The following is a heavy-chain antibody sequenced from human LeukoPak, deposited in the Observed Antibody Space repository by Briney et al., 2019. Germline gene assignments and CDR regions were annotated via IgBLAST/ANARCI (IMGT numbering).Heavy chain of an antibody. J-gene: IGHJ4*02. CDR2: INPNRGGT. Sequence: GASGKVSCKASGYTFTGYYMHWVRQAPGQGLEWMGWINPNRGGTNYAQKVQGRVTMTRDTSISTAYTELSRLRSDDTAVYYCARAAGLPYYDILTLDYWGQGTLVTVSS. D-gene: IGHD3-9*01. CDR1: GYTFTGYY. CDR3: ARAAGLPYYDILTLDY. V-gene: IGHV1-2*02.